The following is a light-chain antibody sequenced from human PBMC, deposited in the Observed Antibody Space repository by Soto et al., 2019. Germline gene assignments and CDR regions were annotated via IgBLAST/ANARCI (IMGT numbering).Light chain of an antibody. CDR1: QSVGDN. J-gene: IGKJ4*01. V-gene: IGKV3-11*01. CDR2: HAS. Sequence: EIVLAQSPATLSLSPGERATLSCMASQSVGDNLAWYQQRPGQAPRLLIYHASNRATGIPVRFSGTGSGTDFTLTISSLESEDFAMYYCQQRSNWPLTFGGGTKVDI. CDR3: QQRSNWPLT.